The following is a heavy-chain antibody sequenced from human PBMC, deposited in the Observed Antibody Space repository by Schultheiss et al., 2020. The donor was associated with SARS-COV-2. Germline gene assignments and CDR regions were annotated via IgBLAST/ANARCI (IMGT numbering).Heavy chain of an antibody. CDR3: TRDTLVYGMGV. J-gene: IGHJ6*02. CDR2: IRSKAYGGTT. CDR1: GFTFGDYA. Sequence: GESLKISCTASGFTFGDYAMSWVRQAPGKGLEWVGFIRSKAYGGTTEYAASVKGRFTISRDDSKSIAYLQMNSLKTEDTAVYYCTRDTLVYGMGVWGQGTTVTVSS. V-gene: IGHV3-49*04.